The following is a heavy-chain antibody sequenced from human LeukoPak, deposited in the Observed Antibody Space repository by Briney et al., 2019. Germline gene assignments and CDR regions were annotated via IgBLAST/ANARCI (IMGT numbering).Heavy chain of an antibody. J-gene: IGHJ6*02. CDR3: ARGDGYNRDYYYGMDV. CDR2: IYYSGSP. V-gene: IGHV4-59*01. D-gene: IGHD5-24*01. Sequence: SETLSLTCTVSGGSISSYYWSWIRQPPGKGLEWIGYIYYSGSPNYNPSLKSRVTISGDTSKNQFSLKLSSVTAADTAVYYCARGDGYNRDYYYGMDVWGQGTTVTVSS. CDR1: GGSISSYY.